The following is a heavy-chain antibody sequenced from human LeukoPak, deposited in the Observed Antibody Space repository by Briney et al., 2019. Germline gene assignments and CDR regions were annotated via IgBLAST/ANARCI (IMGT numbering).Heavy chain of an antibody. J-gene: IGHJ4*02. CDR2: ISSSSSYI. V-gene: IGHV3-21*01. CDR1: GFTFSSYS. CDR3: ARKDSSSWYPFDY. Sequence: GGSLRLSCAASGFTFSSYSMNWVRQAPGKGLEWVSSISSSSSYIYYADSVKGRFTISRDNAKNSLYLQMNSLRAEDTAVYYCARKDSSSWYPFDYWGQGTLVTVSS. D-gene: IGHD6-13*01.